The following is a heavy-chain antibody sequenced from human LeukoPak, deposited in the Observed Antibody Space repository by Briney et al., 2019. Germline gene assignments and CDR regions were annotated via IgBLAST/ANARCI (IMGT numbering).Heavy chain of an antibody. Sequence: ASVKVSCKASGYTFTSYGISWVRQAPGQGLEWMGWISAYNGNTHYAQKLQGRVTMTTDTSTSTAYMELRSLRSDNTAVYYCASSKWSAGGNYYNYMDVWGKGTTVTVSS. D-gene: IGHD6-13*01. V-gene: IGHV1-18*01. J-gene: IGHJ6*03. CDR2: ISAYNGNT. CDR1: GYTFTSYG. CDR3: ASSKWSAGGNYYNYMDV.